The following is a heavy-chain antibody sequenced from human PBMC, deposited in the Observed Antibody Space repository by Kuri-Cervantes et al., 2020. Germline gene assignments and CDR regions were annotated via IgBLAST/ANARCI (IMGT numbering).Heavy chain of an antibody. V-gene: IGHV4-59*01. D-gene: IGHD2/OR15-2a*01. CDR3: ARYYALWKACDD. Sequence: GPLRLSCTVSGGSISGYYWSWIRQPPGKGLECIGYIYYSGSTNYNPSLKSRVTISVDTSKKQFSLKLSSVTAADTAVYYCARYYALWKACDDCGQGTLVTVSS. CDR2: IYYSGST. J-gene: IGHJ4*02. CDR1: GGSISGYY.